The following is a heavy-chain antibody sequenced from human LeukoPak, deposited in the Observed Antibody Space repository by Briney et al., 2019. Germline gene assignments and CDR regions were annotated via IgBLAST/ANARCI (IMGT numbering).Heavy chain of an antibody. J-gene: IGHJ4*02. D-gene: IGHD1-26*01. Sequence: ETLSLTCTVSGGSISSSSYYWGWIRQPPGKGLEWVSGISASGGSTSYADSVRGRFTISRDNSKNTLYVQMNSLRDEDTAVYYCAKNQRWESPHYLDSWGQGTLVTVSS. CDR1: GGSISSSSYY. V-gene: IGHV3-23*01. CDR2: ISASGGST. CDR3: AKNQRWESPHYLDS.